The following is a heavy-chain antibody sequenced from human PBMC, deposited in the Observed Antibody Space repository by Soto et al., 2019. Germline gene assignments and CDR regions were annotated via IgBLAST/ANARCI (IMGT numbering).Heavy chain of an antibody. Sequence: SETLSLTCTVSGGSISSGGYYWSWIRQHPGKGLEWIGYIYYSGSTYYNPSLKSRVTISVDTSKNQFSLKLSSVTAADTAVYYCARDMYSSGWHGYWGQGTLVTVSS. J-gene: IGHJ4*02. V-gene: IGHV4-31*03. CDR2: IYYSGST. CDR1: GGSISSGGYY. CDR3: ARDMYSSGWHGY. D-gene: IGHD6-19*01.